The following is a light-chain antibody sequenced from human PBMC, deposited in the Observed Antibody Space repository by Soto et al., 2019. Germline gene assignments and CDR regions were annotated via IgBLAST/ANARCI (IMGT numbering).Light chain of an antibody. V-gene: IGKV3-11*01. Sequence: EIVLTQSRTTLSLYPGQRPSLSCRAGQSVGSFLAWYQQKPGLAPRHLXNDTSIRATGIPARFSGSGSGTDFTLTISSLEPEDFAVYYCQQRNSWPPTFTFGQGTRLEIK. J-gene: IGKJ5*01. CDR3: QQRNSWPPTFT. CDR1: QSVGSF. CDR2: DTS.